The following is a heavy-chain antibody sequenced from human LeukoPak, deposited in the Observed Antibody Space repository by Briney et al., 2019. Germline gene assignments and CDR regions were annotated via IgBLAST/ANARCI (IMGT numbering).Heavy chain of an antibody. CDR1: GGSISSSY. D-gene: IGHD3-10*01. CDR2: IFYSGST. J-gene: IGHJ4*02. Sequence: SETLSLTCTVSGGSISSSYWHWIRQSPGKGLEWIGHIFYSGSTYYNPSLKSRVTISVDTSKNQFSLKLNSVTATDTAVYYCARHYGPWGQGTLVTISS. V-gene: IGHV4-59*08. CDR3: ARHYGP.